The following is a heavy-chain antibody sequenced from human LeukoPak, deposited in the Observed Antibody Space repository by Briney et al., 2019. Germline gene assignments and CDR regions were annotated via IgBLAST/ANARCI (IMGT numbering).Heavy chain of an antibody. V-gene: IGHV3-30-3*01. D-gene: IGHD6-19*01. CDR3: ARGRAVTGSTVIDY. Sequence: GGSLKLSCAASGFTFSSYAMHWVRRAPGKALEWVATISSDGGNRYYSDSVKGRFTISRDNSKNTLYLQMNSLRPEDTAVFHCARGRAVTGSTVIDYWGQGTLVTVSS. CDR1: GFTFSSYA. J-gene: IGHJ4*02. CDR2: ISSDGGNR.